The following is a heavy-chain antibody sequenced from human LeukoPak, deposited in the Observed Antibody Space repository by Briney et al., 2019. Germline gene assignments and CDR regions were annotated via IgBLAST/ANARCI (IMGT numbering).Heavy chain of an antibody. V-gene: IGHV1-8*02. J-gene: IGHJ4*02. Sequence: ASVKVSCKASGYAFTSYGINWVRQATGQGLEWMGWMNPNSGNTGYAQKFQGRVTMTRNTSISTAYMELSSLRSEDTAVYYCARGPHSSGYDFDYWGQGTLVTVSS. CDR3: ARGPHSSGYDFDY. CDR2: MNPNSGNT. D-gene: IGHD3-22*01. CDR1: GYAFTSYG.